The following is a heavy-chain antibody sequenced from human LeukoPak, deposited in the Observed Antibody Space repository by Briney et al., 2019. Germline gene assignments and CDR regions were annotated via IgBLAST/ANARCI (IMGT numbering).Heavy chain of an antibody. CDR1: GFTFSTSG. D-gene: IGHD3-10*01. CDR2: ISFDGSDK. Sequence: PGGSLRLSCAASGFTFSTSGMHWVRQAPGKGLEWVAVISFDGSDKYYADSVKGRFTISRDNSKNTLCLQMNSLRAEDTAVYYRAKDSAYWYFDLWGRGTLVTVSS. J-gene: IGHJ2*01. CDR3: AKDSAYWYFDL. V-gene: IGHV3-30*18.